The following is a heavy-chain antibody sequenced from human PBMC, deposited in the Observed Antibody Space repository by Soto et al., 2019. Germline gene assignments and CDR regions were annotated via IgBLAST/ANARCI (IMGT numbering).Heavy chain of an antibody. D-gene: IGHD3-22*01. J-gene: IGHJ4*02. CDR1: GGSISSGGYY. V-gene: IGHV4-31*03. Sequence: QVQLQESGPGLVKPSQTLSLTCTVSGGSISSGGYYWSWIRQHPGKGLEWIGYIYYSGSTYYNPSLKSRVTISVDTSKNQFSLKLSSVTAADTDVYYCARLSDSSGYYPFDYWGQGTLGTVSS. CDR2: IYYSGST. CDR3: ARLSDSSGYYPFDY.